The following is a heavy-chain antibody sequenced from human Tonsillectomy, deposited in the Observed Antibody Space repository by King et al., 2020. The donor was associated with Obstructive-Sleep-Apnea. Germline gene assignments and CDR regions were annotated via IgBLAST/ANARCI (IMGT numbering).Heavy chain of an antibody. CDR3: ARRRYYYGSGSYYSNWFDP. CDR1: GGSISSYY. V-gene: IGHV4-59*01. CDR2: IYYSGST. D-gene: IGHD3-10*01. Sequence: QLQESGPGLVKPSETLSLTCTVSGGSISSYYWSWIRQPPGKGLEWIGYIYYSGSTNYNPSLKSRVTISVDTSKNQFSLKLSSVTAADTAVYYCARRRYYYGSGSYYSNWFDPWGQGTLVTVSS. J-gene: IGHJ5*02.